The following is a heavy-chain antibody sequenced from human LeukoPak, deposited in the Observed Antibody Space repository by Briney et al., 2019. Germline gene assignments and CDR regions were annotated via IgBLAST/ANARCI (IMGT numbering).Heavy chain of an antibody. CDR2: IYNTWST. D-gene: IGHD2-2*01. Sequence: WETLSLTCSVSGGSIGSGRYYWAWIRQPPGKGLEWIGSIYNTWSTSYNPSLKSRVTMSVDTSKNQFSLRLSSVTAADTAVYYCARNITSVIPAGYFDYWGQGTLVTVSS. CDR1: GGSIGSGRYY. CDR3: ARNITSVIPAGYFDY. J-gene: IGHJ4*02. V-gene: IGHV4-39*01.